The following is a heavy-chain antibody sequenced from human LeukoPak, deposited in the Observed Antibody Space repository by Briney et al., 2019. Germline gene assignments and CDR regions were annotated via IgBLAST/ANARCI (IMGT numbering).Heavy chain of an antibody. CDR3: ARGERWLQLLYAFDI. J-gene: IGHJ3*02. D-gene: IGHD5-24*01. Sequence: SETLSLTCTVSGGSISSSSYYWGWIRQPPGKGLEWIGSIYYSGSTYYNPSLKSRVTISVDTSKNQFSLKLSSVTAADTAVYYCARGERWLQLLYAFDIWGQGTMVTVSS. CDR2: IYYSGST. V-gene: IGHV4-39*01. CDR1: GGSISSSSYY.